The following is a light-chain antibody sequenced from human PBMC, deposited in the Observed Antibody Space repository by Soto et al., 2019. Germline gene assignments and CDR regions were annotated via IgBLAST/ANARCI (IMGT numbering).Light chain of an antibody. CDR3: QQGSNWPPLT. CDR2: DAS. J-gene: IGKJ4*01. V-gene: IGKV3-11*01. Sequence: EIVLTQSPATLSLSPGERATLSCRASQSVRSSLAWYQQQPGQAPRLLIFDASNRATGIPPRFSGSGSGTDFTLTINSLEPEDFALYYCQQGSNWPPLTFGGGTKVEIK. CDR1: QSVRSS.